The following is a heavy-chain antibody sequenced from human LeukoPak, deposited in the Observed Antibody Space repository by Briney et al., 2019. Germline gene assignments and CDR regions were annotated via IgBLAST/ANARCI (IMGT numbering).Heavy chain of an antibody. Sequence: PSQTLSLTCTVSGGSISSGGYYWAWIRQPPGKGLEWIGSIYYSGSTYYNPSLKSRVTISVDTSKNQFSLKLSSVTAADTAVYYCASYRRDGYNLGAFDIWGQGTMVTVSS. D-gene: IGHD5-24*01. CDR3: ASYRRDGYNLGAFDI. J-gene: IGHJ3*02. CDR1: GGSISSGGYY. V-gene: IGHV4-39*01. CDR2: IYYSGST.